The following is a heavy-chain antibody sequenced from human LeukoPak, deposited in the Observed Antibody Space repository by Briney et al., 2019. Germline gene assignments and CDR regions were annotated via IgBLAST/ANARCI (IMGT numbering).Heavy chain of an antibody. CDR2: IYYSGST. J-gene: IGHJ4*02. V-gene: IGHV4-59*01. D-gene: IGHD5-24*01. Sequence: SETLSLTCTVSGGSTSSYYWSWIRQPPGKGLEWIGYIYYSGSTNYNPSLKSRVTISVDTSKNQFSLKLSSVTAADTAVYYCARVLDGYKYYFDYRGQGTLVTVSS. CDR1: GGSTSSYY. CDR3: ARVLDGYKYYFDY.